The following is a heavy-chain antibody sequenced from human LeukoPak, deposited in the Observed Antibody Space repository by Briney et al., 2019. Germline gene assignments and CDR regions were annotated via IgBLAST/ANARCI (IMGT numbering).Heavy chain of an antibody. CDR2: IYYSGST. V-gene: IGHV4-39*01. Sequence: PSETLSLTCTVSGGSLSSSSYYWGWIRQPPGKGLEWIGSIYYSGSTYYNPSLKSRVTISVDTSKNQFALKLSSVTAADTAVYYCARQLGYCSSTSCYADKFDYWGQGTLVTVSS. D-gene: IGHD2-2*01. CDR3: ARQLGYCSSTSCYADKFDY. J-gene: IGHJ4*02. CDR1: GGSLSSSSYY.